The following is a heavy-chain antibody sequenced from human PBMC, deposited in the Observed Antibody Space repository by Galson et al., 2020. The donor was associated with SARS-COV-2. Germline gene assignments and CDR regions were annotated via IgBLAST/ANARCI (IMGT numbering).Heavy chain of an antibody. CDR3: ASGYYYAGFDY. Sequence: GESLKISCAASGFTFSDYYMTWIRQAPGKGLEWVSYISTGSDYTNYADSVRGRFTISRDNAKNSLYLQMNSLTAEDTAVYYCASGYYYAGFDYWGQGTLVTVSS. J-gene: IGHJ4*02. CDR1: GFTFSDYY. V-gene: IGHV3-11*06. D-gene: IGHD3-22*01. CDR2: ISTGSDYT.